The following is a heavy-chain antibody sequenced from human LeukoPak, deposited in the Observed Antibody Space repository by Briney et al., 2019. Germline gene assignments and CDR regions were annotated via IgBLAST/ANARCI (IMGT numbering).Heavy chain of an antibody. D-gene: IGHD2-2*02. CDR2: ISAYNGNT. CDR1: GGTFSSYA. Sequence: GASVKVSCKASGGTFSSYAISWVRQAPGQGLEWMGWISAYNGNTNYAQKLQGRVTMTTDTSTSTAYMELRSLRSDDTAVYYCARDFGRDCSSTSCYNTRYYYYMDVWGKGTTVTVSS. CDR3: ARDFGRDCSSTSCYNTRYYYYMDV. V-gene: IGHV1-18*01. J-gene: IGHJ6*03.